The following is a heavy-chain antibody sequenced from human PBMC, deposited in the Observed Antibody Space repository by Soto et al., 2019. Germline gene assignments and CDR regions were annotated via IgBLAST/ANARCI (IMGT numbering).Heavy chain of an antibody. Sequence: EVQLVESGGGLVQPGGSLRLSCAASGFTISSYSMNWVRQAPGKGLEWVSYISSSSSTIYYADSVKGRLTISRDNAKNSRYLQMNSLRDEDTAVYYCAREGYPLDYWGQGTRVTVSS. CDR3: AREGYPLDY. V-gene: IGHV3-48*02. J-gene: IGHJ4*02. D-gene: IGHD5-12*01. CDR1: GFTISSYS. CDR2: ISSSSSTI.